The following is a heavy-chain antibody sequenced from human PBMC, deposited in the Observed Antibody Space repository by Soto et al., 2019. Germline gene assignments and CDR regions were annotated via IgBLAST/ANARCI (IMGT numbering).Heavy chain of an antibody. D-gene: IGHD4-17*01. V-gene: IGHV3-33*01. CDR3: ARDYGDYTSYFDY. J-gene: IGHJ4*02. CDR1: GFTFSSYG. CDR2: IWYDGSNK. Sequence: PGGSLRLSCAASGFTFSSYGMHWVRQAPGKGLEWVAVIWYDGSNKYYADSVKGRFTISRDNSKNTPYLQMNSLRAEDTAVYYCARDYGDYTSYFDYWGQGTLVTVSS.